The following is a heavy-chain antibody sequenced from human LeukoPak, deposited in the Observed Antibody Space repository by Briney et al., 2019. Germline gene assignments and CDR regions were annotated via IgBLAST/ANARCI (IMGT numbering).Heavy chain of an antibody. V-gene: IGHV1-18*04. D-gene: IGHD6-19*01. CDR2: ISAYNGNT. J-gene: IGHJ4*02. CDR3: ARYNGYSSGWYVPNPTFDY. CDR1: GYTFTSYG. Sequence: GASVKVSCKASGYTFTSYGISWVRQAPGQGLEWMGWISAYNGNTNYAQKLQGRVTMTTDTSTSTACMELRSLRSDDTAVYYCARYNGYSSGWYVPNPTFDYWGQGTLVTVSS.